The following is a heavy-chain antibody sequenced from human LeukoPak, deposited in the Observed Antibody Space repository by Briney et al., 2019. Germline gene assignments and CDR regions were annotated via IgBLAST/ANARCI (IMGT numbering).Heavy chain of an antibody. CDR1: GGSISSYY. CDR2: IYYSGST. V-gene: IGHV4-59*01. J-gene: IGHJ6*02. Sequence: SETLSLTCTVSGGSISSYYWSWIRQPPGKGLEWIGYIYYSGSTNYNPSLKSRVTKSVDTSKNQFSLKLSSVTAADTAVYYWAGDPGAANSSSYGRDVWAKGPRSPSP. CDR3: AGDPGAANSSSYGRDV. D-gene: IGHD2-15*01.